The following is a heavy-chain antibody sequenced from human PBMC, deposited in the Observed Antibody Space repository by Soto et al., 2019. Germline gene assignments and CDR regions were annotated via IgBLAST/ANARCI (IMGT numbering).Heavy chain of an antibody. J-gene: IGHJ3*02. CDR1: GFTFSSYS. Sequence: EVQLVESGGGLVQPGGSLRLSCAASGFTFSSYSMNWVRQAPGKGLEWVSYISSSSSTIYYADSVKGRFTISRDNAKNSLYLQMNSLRDEDTAVYYCATPPFGYMVRGVHAFDIWGQGTMVTVSS. CDR2: ISSSSSTI. D-gene: IGHD3-10*01. V-gene: IGHV3-48*02. CDR3: ATPPFGYMVRGVHAFDI.